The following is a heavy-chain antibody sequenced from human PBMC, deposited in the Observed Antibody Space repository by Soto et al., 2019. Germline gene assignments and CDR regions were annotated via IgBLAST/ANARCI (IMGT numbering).Heavy chain of an antibody. D-gene: IGHD6-19*01. V-gene: IGHV4-31*03. CDR3: ARSSVAGAGYFQH. Sequence: QVQLQESGPGLVKPSQTLSLTCTVSGGSVSGGVYYWNWIRQHPEKGLEWIGYIYYSGSTYYNPSLRSRVTIEADTSKNQVCRKLSSVSVADTAVYYCARSSVAGAGYFQHWGQGTQVIGSS. CDR1: GGSVSGGVYY. J-gene: IGHJ1*01. CDR2: IYYSGST.